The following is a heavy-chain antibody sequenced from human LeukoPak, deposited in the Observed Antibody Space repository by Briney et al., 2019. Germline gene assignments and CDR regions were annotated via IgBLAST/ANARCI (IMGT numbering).Heavy chain of an antibody. CDR3: ARAEVVVAATHRWFDP. CDR1: GGSISSYY. J-gene: IGHJ5*02. D-gene: IGHD2-15*01. CDR2: IYYSGST. Sequence: PSETLSLTCTVSGGSISSYYWSWIRQPPGQGLEWIGYIYYSGSTNYNPSLKSRVTISVDTSKIQFSLKLSSVTAAGTAVYYCARAEVVVAATHRWFDPWGQGTLVTVSS. V-gene: IGHV4-59*01.